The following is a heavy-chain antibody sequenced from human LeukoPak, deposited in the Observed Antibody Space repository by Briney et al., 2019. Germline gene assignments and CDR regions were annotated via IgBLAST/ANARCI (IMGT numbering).Heavy chain of an antibody. CDR2: IYYSGST. Sequence: SETLSLTCTVSGGSISSSSYYWGWIRQPPGKGLEWIGRIYYSGSTYYNPSLKSRVTISVDTSKNQFSLKLSSVTAADTAVYYCARDRRYNWNLAWFDPWGQGTLVTVSS. V-gene: IGHV4-39*07. CDR3: ARDRRYNWNLAWFDP. CDR1: GGSISSSSYY. J-gene: IGHJ5*02. D-gene: IGHD1-7*01.